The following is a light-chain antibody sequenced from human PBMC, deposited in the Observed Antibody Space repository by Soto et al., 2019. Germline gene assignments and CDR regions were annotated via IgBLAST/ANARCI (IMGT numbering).Light chain of an antibody. V-gene: IGKV3-11*01. CDR3: QQRYSWPPIT. CDR1: QDVGVY. J-gene: IGKJ5*01. Sequence: EVVLTQSPATLSLSPGEGATLSCRASQDVGVYLAWYRQKPGQAPRLLIYDASNRATGIPPRFSGSGSGTDFTLTISSLEPEDFAVYYCQQRYSWPPITFGQGTRL. CDR2: DAS.